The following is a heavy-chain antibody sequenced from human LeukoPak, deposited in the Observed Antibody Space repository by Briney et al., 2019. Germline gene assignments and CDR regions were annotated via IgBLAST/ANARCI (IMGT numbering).Heavy chain of an antibody. CDR3: VRDIDHGDYGGVGY. CDR1: GYTFTGYY. D-gene: IGHD4-17*01. J-gene: IGHJ4*02. CDR2: INPNSGGT. V-gene: IGHV1-2*06. Sequence: ASVKVSCKASGYTFTGYYMHWVRQAPGQGLEWMGRINPNSGGTNYAQKFQGRVTMTRDTSISTAYMELSRLRSDDTAVYYCVRDIDHGDYGGVGYWGQGTLVTVSS.